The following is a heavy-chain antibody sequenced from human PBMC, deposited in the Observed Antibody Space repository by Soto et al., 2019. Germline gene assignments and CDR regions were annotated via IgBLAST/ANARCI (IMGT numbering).Heavy chain of an antibody. V-gene: IGHV1-18*01. CDR3: ACFAGLDYRRNSDY. D-gene: IGHD4-17*01. CDR1: GYTFTSYG. J-gene: IGHJ4*01. CDR2: ISAYNGNT. Sequence: ASVKVSCKASGYTFTSYGISWVRQAPGHGLEWMGWISAYNGNTNYAQKLQGRVTMTTDTSTSTAYMELRSLRSDDTAVYYCACFAGLDYRRNSDYSVHGAFVTLSS.